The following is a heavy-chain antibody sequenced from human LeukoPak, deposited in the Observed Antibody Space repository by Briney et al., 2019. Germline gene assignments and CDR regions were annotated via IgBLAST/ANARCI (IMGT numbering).Heavy chain of an antibody. D-gene: IGHD5-18*01. Sequence: PGGSLRPSCAASGFTFSSYGMHWVRQAPGKGLEWVAVIWYDGSNKYYADSVKGRFTISRDNSKNTLYLQMNSLRAEDTAVYYCARFYGIYSYGTPFDYWGQGTLVTVSS. CDR2: IWYDGSNK. CDR1: GFTFSSYG. J-gene: IGHJ4*02. V-gene: IGHV3-33*01. CDR3: ARFYGIYSYGTPFDY.